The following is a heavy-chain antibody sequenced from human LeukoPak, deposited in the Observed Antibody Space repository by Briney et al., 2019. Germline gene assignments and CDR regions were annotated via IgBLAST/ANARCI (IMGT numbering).Heavy chain of an antibody. CDR1: GDSISSYY. V-gene: IGHV4-59*06. J-gene: IGHJ5*02. CDR2: IYYSGST. D-gene: IGHD2-8*01. Sequence: SETLSLTCTVSGDSISSYYWSWIRQHPGKGLEWIGYIYYSGSTYYNPSLKSRVTISVDTSKNQFSLKLSSVTAADTAVYYCARVRMVYAMGNWFDPWGQGTLVTVSS. CDR3: ARVRMVYAMGNWFDP.